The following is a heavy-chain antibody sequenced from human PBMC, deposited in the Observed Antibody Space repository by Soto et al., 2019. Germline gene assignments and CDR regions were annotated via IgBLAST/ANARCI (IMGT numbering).Heavy chain of an antibody. J-gene: IGHJ6*02. CDR1: GDSIASINYY. CDR3: ARHKYLDYGMDV. CDR2: IYYGGST. D-gene: IGHD6-6*01. V-gene: IGHV4-39*01. Sequence: SETLSLTCSVSGDSIASINYYWGWIRQPPGRGLEWIGTIYYGGSTYYNASLKSRVTISVDTSKNQVSLKLSSVTAADTAVYFCARHKYLDYGMDVWGQGTTVTVSS.